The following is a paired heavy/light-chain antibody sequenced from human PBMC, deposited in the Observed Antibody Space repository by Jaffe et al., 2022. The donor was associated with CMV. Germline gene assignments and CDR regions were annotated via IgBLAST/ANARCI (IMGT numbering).Heavy chain of an antibody. D-gene: IGHD5-12*01. CDR1: GFTFSDYY. CDR2: ISSSGSTI. V-gene: IGHV3-11*01. CDR3: ARAGLVATLDC. Sequence: QVQLVESGGGLVKPGGSLRLSCAASGFTFSDYYMSWIRQAPGKGLEWVSYISSSGSTIYYADSVKGRFTISRDNAKNSLYLQMNSLRAEDTAVYYCARAGLVATLDCWGQGTLVTVSS. J-gene: IGHJ4*02.
Light chain of an antibody. V-gene: IGLV2-14*03. Sequence: QSALTQPASVSGSPGQSITISCTGTSSDVGGYNYVSWYQQHPGKAPKLMIYDVSNRPSGVSNRFSGSKSGNTASLTISGLQAEDEADYYCSSYTSSSTYVVFGGGTKLTVL. CDR3: SSYTSSSTYVV. CDR2: DVS. J-gene: IGLJ2*01. CDR1: SSDVGGYNY.